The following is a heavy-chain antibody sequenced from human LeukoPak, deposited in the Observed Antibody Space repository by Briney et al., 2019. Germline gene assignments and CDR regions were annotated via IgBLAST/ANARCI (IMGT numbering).Heavy chain of an antibody. J-gene: IGHJ3*02. D-gene: IGHD2-15*01. Sequence: PGGSLRLSCAASGFTFSSYWMSWVRQAPGKGLEWVVNIKQGGREKYYVDSVKGRFTISRDNTENSVYLQMNRLRAEDTAVYYCATGVAAHAIWGQGTMVTVSS. V-gene: IGHV3-7*01. CDR2: IKQGGREK. CDR3: ATGVAAHAI. CDR1: GFTFSSYW.